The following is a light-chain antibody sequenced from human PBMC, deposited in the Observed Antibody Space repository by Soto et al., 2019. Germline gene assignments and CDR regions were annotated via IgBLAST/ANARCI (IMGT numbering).Light chain of an antibody. CDR2: GAF. V-gene: IGKV3D-15*01. Sequence: VMTQSPATLSVSPGEGATLSCRTSQSVGSSLAWYQQKPGQAPRLLIYGAFTRVTGVPARFSGSGSGTEFTLTISSLQSEDFAVYYCQQYINWPVYTFGQGTKLEIK. CDR1: QSVGSS. CDR3: QQYINWPVYT. J-gene: IGKJ2*01.